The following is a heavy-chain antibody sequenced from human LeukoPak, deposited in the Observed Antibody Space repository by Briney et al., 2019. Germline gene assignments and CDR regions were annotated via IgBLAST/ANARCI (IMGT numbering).Heavy chain of an antibody. CDR2: INGYSGKT. D-gene: IGHD2-15*01. V-gene: IGHV1-18*01. CDR1: GYTFTHHG. J-gene: IGHJ4*02. CDR3: ARERLGYCSGGTCHGDDY. Sequence: GASVKVSCKASGYTFTHHGFSWVRQAPGQGLEWMGYINGYSGKTNYSQEFQDRVTMTTDTSTSTVYMELRNLKSDDTAVYYCARERLGYCSGGTCHGDDYWGQGTQVTVSS.